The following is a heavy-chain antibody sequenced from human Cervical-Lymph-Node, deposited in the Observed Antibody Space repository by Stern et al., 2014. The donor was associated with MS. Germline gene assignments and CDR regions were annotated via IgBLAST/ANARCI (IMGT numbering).Heavy chain of an antibody. Sequence: QVQLVQSGGDVKQPGASVKVSCKASGYTFTSYGISWVRQAPGQGLAWMGWISAYNGHTNYAQNLQDRVTMATDTSTSTAYMELRSLRSDDTAVYYCARTSEVRGAIGYNHYGLDVWGQGTTVTVSS. V-gene: IGHV1-18*01. J-gene: IGHJ6*02. CDR2: ISAYNGHT. CDR1: GYTFTSYG. CDR3: ARTSEVRGAIGYNHYGLDV. D-gene: IGHD3-10*01.